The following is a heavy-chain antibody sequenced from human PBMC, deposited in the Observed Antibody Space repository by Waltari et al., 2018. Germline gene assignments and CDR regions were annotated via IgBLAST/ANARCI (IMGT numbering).Heavy chain of an antibody. CDR2: IYSGGST. D-gene: IGHD6-6*01. J-gene: IGHJ4*02. CDR1: GFTFSSYA. CDR3: AKAWSSSTPDY. Sequence: EVQLLESGGGLVQPGGSLRLSCAASGFTFSSYAMSWVRQAPGKGLDWVSVIYSGGSTYYADYVKGRFTISRDNSKNTLYLQMNSLRAEDTAVYYCAKAWSSSTPDYWGQGTLVTVSS. V-gene: IGHV3-23*03.